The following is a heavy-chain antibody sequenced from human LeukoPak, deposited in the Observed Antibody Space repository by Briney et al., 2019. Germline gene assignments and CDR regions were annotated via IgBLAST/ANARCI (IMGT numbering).Heavy chain of an antibody. V-gene: IGHV1-69*06. CDR1: GGTFSSYA. D-gene: IGHD6-6*01. J-gene: IGHJ6*03. CDR2: IIPIFGTA. Sequence: ASVKVSCKASGGTFSSYAISWVRQAPGQGLEWMGGIIPIFGTANYEQKFQGRVTITADKSTGTAYMELSSLRSDDTSVYYCARGIRVEYSSSSFYYYYYMDVWGKGTTVTVSS. CDR3: ARGIRVEYSSSSFYYYYYMDV.